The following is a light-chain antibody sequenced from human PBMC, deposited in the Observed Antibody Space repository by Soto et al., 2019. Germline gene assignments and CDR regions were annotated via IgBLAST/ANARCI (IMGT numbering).Light chain of an antibody. CDR3: QQSYSNPLT. J-gene: IGKJ4*01. CDR1: QIINTY. Sequence: DIQVTQSPSALSASVGDRVTISFLASQIINTYLNWYQQKPGQAPTLLIYSASILQSGVPSRFTGGGSGTDFFLTITSLQPEDFAIYFCQQSYSNPLTFGGGTKVDIK. V-gene: IGKV1-39*01. CDR2: SAS.